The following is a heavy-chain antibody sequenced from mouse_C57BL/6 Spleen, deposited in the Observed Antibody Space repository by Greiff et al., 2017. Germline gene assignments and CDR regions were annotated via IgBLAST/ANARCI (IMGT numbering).Heavy chain of an antibody. Sequence: QVQLKQSGAELVKPGASVKMSCKASGYTFTTYPIEWMKQNHGKSLEWIGNFHPYNDDTKYNEKFKGKATLTVETSSSTVYLELSRLTSDDSAVYYCARRSYYYGSSYAMDYWGQGTSVTVSS. J-gene: IGHJ4*01. D-gene: IGHD1-1*01. CDR1: GYTFTTYP. CDR2: FHPYNDDT. CDR3: ARRSYYYGSSYAMDY. V-gene: IGHV1-47*01.